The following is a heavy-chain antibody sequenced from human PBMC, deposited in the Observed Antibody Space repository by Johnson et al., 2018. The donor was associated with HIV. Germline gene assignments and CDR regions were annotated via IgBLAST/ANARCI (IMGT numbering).Heavy chain of an antibody. J-gene: IGHJ3*02. Sequence: QVHLVESGGGVVQPGRSLRLSCAVSGFTFNNYPMHWVRQAPGKGLEWVAVISYDGSNKYYGDSVRGRFTISRDNSKKTLYLEINSRRAEDTAVYYCAKDQGWFGEFMNAFDIWGQGTMVTVSS. CDR1: GFTFNNYP. CDR2: ISYDGSNK. D-gene: IGHD3-10*01. V-gene: IGHV3-30*04. CDR3: AKDQGWFGEFMNAFDI.